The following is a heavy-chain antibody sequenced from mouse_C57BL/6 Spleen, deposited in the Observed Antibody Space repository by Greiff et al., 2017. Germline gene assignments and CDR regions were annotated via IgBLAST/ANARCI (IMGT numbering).Heavy chain of an antibody. CDR1: GYTFTDYN. CDR3: ARTHYYGSSPLFAY. J-gene: IGHJ3*01. D-gene: IGHD1-1*01. Sequence: EVQLQQSGPELVKPGASVKMSCKASGYTFTDYNMHWVKQSHGKSLEWIGYINPNNGGTSYNQKFQGKATLTVNKSSSTAYMELRSLTSEDSAVYYCARTHYYGSSPLFAYWGQGTLVTVSA. V-gene: IGHV1-22*01. CDR2: INPNNGGT.